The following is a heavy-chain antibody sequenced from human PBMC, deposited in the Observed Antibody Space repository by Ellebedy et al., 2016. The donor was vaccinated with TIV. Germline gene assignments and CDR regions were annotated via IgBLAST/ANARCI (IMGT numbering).Heavy chain of an antibody. CDR3: ARGGYDFWNPRY. D-gene: IGHD3-3*01. V-gene: IGHV3-30*03. J-gene: IGHJ4*02. Sequence: PGGSLRLSCAASGFTFSNYGMHWVRQAPGKGLEWVAVISYDGSNQYYADAVKGRFTISRDNSKNTLYLQKNSLGAEDTAVYYCARGGYDFWNPRYWGQGTLVTVSS. CDR2: ISYDGSNQ. CDR1: GFTFSNYG.